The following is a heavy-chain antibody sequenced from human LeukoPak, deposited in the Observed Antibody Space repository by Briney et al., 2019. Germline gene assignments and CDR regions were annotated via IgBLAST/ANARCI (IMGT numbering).Heavy chain of an antibody. CDR2: ISYDGSNK. Sequence: GGSLRLSCAASGFTFSSYGMHWVRQAPGKGLEGVAVISYDGSNKYYADSVKGRFTISRDNSKNTLYLQMNSLRAEDTAVYYCAKASSEYSSSSVYWGQGTLVTVSS. V-gene: IGHV3-30*18. D-gene: IGHD6-6*01. CDR1: GFTFSSYG. CDR3: AKASSEYSSSSVY. J-gene: IGHJ4*02.